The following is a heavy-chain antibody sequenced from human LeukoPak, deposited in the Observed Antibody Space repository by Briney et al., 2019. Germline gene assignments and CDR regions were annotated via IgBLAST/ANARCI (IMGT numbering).Heavy chain of an antibody. Sequence: GGSLRLSCAASGFTFSSYWMSWVRQAPGKGLEWVANIKQDGSEKYYVDSVKGRFTISRDNAKNSLYLQMNSLRAEDTAVYYCARETITTVTNFDYWGQGTLVTVSS. CDR2: IKQDGSEK. D-gene: IGHD4-17*01. CDR1: GFTFSSYW. J-gene: IGHJ4*02. CDR3: ARETITTVTNFDY. V-gene: IGHV3-7*01.